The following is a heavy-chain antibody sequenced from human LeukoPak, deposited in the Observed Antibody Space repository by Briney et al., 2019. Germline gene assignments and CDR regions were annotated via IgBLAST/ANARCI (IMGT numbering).Heavy chain of an antibody. CDR2: IKQDGSEK. Sequence: GRSLRLSCAASGFTFSSYAMHWVRQAPGKGLEWVANIKQDGSEKYYVDSVKGRFTISRDNSKNTLYLQMNSLRAEDTAVYYCARDLSGMDVWGQGTTATVSS. J-gene: IGHJ6*02. CDR3: ARDLSGMDV. V-gene: IGHV3-7*01. CDR1: GFTFSSYA.